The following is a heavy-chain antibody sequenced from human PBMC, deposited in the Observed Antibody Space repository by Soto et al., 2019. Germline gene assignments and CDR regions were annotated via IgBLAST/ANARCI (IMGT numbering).Heavy chain of an antibody. D-gene: IGHD6-19*01. CDR1: GYTFTSYY. CDR3: ARYSSGWYADY. V-gene: IGHV1-46*01. Sequence: ASVKVSCKASGYTFTSYYMHWVRKAPGQGLEWMGIINPSGGSTSHAQKFQGRVTMTRDTSTSTVYMELSSLRSEDTAVYYCARYSSGWYADYWGQGTLVTVSS. CDR2: INPSGGST. J-gene: IGHJ4*02.